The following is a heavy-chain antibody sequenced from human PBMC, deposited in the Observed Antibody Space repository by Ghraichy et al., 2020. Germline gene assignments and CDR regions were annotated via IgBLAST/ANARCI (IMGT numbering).Heavy chain of an antibody. Sequence: VKVSCKASGYTFTNNGISWVRQAPGQGLEWMGWISPNNGNTDYAQKLQDRVTMTADTSTSTAYMELRSLRADDTAVYYCARNHYYDSSGYARWFDSWGQGTLVTVSS. D-gene: IGHD3-22*01. V-gene: IGHV1-18*01. CDR3: ARNHYYDSSGYARWFDS. J-gene: IGHJ5*01. CDR2: ISPNNGNT. CDR1: GYTFTNNG.